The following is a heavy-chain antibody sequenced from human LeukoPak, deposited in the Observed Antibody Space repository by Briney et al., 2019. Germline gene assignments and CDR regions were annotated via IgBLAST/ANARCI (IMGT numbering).Heavy chain of an antibody. J-gene: IGHJ4*02. CDR3: ARGALGDDILTGYYADY. CDR1: GGSISSGGYY. V-gene: IGHV4-30-2*01. Sequence: SETLSLTCTVSGGSISSGGYYWSWIRQPPGKGLEWIGYIYHSGSTYYNPSLKSRVPISVDRSKNQFSLKLSSVTAADTAVYYCARGALGDDILTGYYADYWGQGTLVTVSS. CDR2: IYHSGST. D-gene: IGHD3-9*01.